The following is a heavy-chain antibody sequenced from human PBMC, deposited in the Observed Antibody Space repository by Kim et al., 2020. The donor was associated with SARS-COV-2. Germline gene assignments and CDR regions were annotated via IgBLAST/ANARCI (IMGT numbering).Heavy chain of an antibody. CDR2: ISAYNANT. Sequence: ASVKVSCKASGYTFTSFGISWVRQAPGQGLEWMGWISAYNANTNYAQKVQGRVTMTTDTSSSTAYMELRSLRSDDTAVYYCARGWDPYGDYDPWYFDYWGQGTLVTVSS. J-gene: IGHJ4*02. CDR3: ARGWDPYGDYDPWYFDY. CDR1: GYTFTSFG. D-gene: IGHD4-17*01. V-gene: IGHV1-18*01.